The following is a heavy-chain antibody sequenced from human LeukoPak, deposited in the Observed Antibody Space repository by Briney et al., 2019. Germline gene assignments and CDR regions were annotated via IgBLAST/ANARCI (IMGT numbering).Heavy chain of an antibody. CDR2: IYSGGGT. CDR1: GFTFSSYA. J-gene: IGHJ3*02. CDR3: ARDHYVDAFDI. Sequence: GGSLRLSCAASGFTFSSYATSWVRQAPGKGLEWVSVIYSGGGTYYADAVKGRFTISRDNSKNTLYLQMNSLRAGDTAVYYCARDHYVDAFDIWGQGTMVTVSS. V-gene: IGHV3-66*01. D-gene: IGHD3-16*01.